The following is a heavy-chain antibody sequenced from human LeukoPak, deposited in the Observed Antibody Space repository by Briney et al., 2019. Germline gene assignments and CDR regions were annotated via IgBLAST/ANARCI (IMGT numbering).Heavy chain of an antibody. J-gene: IGHJ5*02. Sequence: GASVKVSCKASGYTFTSYDINWVRQAPGQGLEWMGWMNPNSGNTGYAQKFQGRVTMTRNTSISTAYVELSSLRSEDTAVYYCARGSLAAREARGGWFDPWGQGTLVTVSS. D-gene: IGHD6-6*01. CDR3: ARGSLAAREARGGWFDP. CDR2: MNPNSGNT. V-gene: IGHV1-8*01. CDR1: GYTFTSYD.